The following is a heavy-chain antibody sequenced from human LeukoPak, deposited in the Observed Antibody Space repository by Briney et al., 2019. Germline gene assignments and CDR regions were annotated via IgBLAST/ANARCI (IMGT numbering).Heavy chain of an antibody. CDR3: ARDPGSSAFDL. CDR2: INRDSSVK. V-gene: IGHV3-7*01. D-gene: IGHD1-14*01. CDR1: GFNFTAFW. J-gene: IGHJ4*02. Sequence: PGGSLRLSCAASGFNFTAFWMSGVRQTPEKGVEFVANINRDSSVKNYEDSVKGRFTISRDNAKKSLFLELNSLRADDTAVFYCARDPGSSAFDLWGQGSLVTVST.